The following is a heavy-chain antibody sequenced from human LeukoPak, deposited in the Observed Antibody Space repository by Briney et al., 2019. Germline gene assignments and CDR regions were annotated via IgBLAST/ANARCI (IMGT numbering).Heavy chain of an antibody. Sequence: PGGSLRLSCAASGFTFSSYSMSWVRQAPGKGLEWVANIKQDGSEKYYVDSVKGRFTISRDNAKNSLYLQMNSLRAEDTAVYYCARRREQVSFISRRKDQSFDYWGQGTLVTVSS. D-gene: IGHD1-14*01. J-gene: IGHJ4*02. CDR2: IKQDGSEK. V-gene: IGHV3-7*01. CDR1: GFTFSSYS. CDR3: ARRREQVSFISRRKDQSFDY.